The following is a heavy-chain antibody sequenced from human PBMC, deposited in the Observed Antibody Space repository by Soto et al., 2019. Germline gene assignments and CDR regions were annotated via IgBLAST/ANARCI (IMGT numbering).Heavy chain of an antibody. V-gene: IGHV1-2*04. D-gene: IGHD4-17*01. Sequence: QVQLVQSGAEVKKPGAPVKVSCKASGYTFTGYYMHWVRQAPGQGLEWMGWINPNSGGTNYAQKFQGWVTMTRDTSISTAYMELSRLRSDDTAVYYCARVHGDSWGAFDIWGQGTMVTVSS. CDR1: GYTFTGYY. J-gene: IGHJ3*02. CDR2: INPNSGGT. CDR3: ARVHGDSWGAFDI.